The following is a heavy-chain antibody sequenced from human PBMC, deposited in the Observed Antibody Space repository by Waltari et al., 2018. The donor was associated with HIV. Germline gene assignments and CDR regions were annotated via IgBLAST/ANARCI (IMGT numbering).Heavy chain of an antibody. V-gene: IGHV3-21*01. J-gene: IGHJ4*02. CDR3: ARDHYGSGTRGDY. Sequence: EVQLVESGGGLVKPGGSLRLSCAASGFTFSSYSMNWVRQAPGKGLSWVSSISSSSSYIYYADSVKGRFTISRDNAKNSLYLQMNSLRAEDTAVYYCARDHYGSGTRGDYWGQGTLVTVSS. D-gene: IGHD3-10*01. CDR1: GFTFSSYS. CDR2: ISSSSSYI.